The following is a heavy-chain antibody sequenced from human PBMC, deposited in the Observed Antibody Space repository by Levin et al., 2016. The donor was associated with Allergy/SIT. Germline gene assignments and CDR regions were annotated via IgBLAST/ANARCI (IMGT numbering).Heavy chain of an antibody. D-gene: IGHD5-18*01. CDR2: IIPIFGTA. CDR1: GGTFSSYA. V-gene: IGHV1-69*13. Sequence: SVKVSCKASGGTFSSYAISWVRQAPGQGLEWMGGIIPIFGTANYAQKFQGRVTITADESTSTAYMELSSLRSEDTAVYYCARGYSYGLGRDYFDYWGQGTLVTVSS. CDR3: ARGYSYGLGRDYFDY. J-gene: IGHJ4*02.